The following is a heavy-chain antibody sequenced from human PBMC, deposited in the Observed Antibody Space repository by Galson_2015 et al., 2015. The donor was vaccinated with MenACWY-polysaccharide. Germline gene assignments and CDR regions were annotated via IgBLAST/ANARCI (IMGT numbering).Heavy chain of an antibody. Sequence: SVKVSCKASGYTFGSRDINWVRQATGQGLEWMGWLNPNSGNTGYAQQFKGRVTVTRNTSIAKAYMELSSLRSEDTAVYYCARGSHYSYYYMDVWGKGTTVIVSS. V-gene: IGHV1-8*01. CDR2: LNPNSGNT. CDR1: GYTFGSRD. CDR3: ARGSHYSYYYMDV. J-gene: IGHJ6*03.